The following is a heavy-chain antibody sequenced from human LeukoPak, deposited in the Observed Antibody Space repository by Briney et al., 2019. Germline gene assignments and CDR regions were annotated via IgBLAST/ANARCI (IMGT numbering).Heavy chain of an antibody. CDR2: ISYDGSNK. CDR3: AKRTGYYGLYYFDY. V-gene: IGHV3-30-3*02. D-gene: IGHD3-10*01. J-gene: IGHJ4*02. CDR1: GFTLSSYA. Sequence: GGSLRLSCAASGFTLSSYAMHWVRQAPGKGLEWVAVISYDGSNKYYADSVKGRFTISRDNSKNTLYLQMNSLRAEDTAVYYCAKRTGYYGLYYFDYWGQGTLVTVSS.